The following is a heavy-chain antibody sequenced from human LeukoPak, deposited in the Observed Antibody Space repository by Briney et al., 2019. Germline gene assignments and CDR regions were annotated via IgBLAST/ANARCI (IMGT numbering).Heavy chain of an antibody. D-gene: IGHD5-12*01. CDR1: GGSISSGDYF. CDR2: IYYSGST. J-gene: IGHJ4*02. Sequence: PSETLSLTCTVSGGSISSGDYFWSWIRQHPGKGLEWIGYIYYSGSTYYNPSLKSLVTISVDTSKNQFSLKLTSVTAADTAVYYCARLGGYSAYDVAYWGQGTLVTVSS. V-gene: IGHV4-31*01. CDR3: ARLGGYSAYDVAY.